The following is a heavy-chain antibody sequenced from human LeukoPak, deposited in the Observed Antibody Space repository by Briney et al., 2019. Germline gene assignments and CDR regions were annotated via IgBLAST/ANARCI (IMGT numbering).Heavy chain of an antibody. CDR1: GGSISSSY. J-gene: IGHJ2*01. D-gene: IGHD4-17*01. CDR2: IYYTGST. CDR3: ARDYGDIPPDWYYDH. V-gene: IGHV4-59*01. Sequence: PSETLSLTCTVSGGSISSSYWSRIRQPPGKGLEWIGYIYYTGSTTYNPSLKSRVTISVDTSKNQFSLKLRSVTAADTAVYYCARDYGDIPPDWYYDHWGRGTLVTVPS.